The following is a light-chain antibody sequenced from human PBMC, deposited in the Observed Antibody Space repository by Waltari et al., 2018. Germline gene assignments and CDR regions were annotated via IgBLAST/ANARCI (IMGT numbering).Light chain of an antibody. J-gene: IGKJ3*01. CDR2: DAS. CDR1: QSVSSY. V-gene: IGKV3-11*01. Sequence: EIVLTQSPATLSLSPGERATLSCRASQSVSSYLAWYQQKPGQAPRLLIFDASKRATGIPARFSGSGSGTDFTLTISSLEPEDFAVYYCQQRSNWPPIFTSGPGTKVDIK. CDR3: QQRSNWPPIFT.